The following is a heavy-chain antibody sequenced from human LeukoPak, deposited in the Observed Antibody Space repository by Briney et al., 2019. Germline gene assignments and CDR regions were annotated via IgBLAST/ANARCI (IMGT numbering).Heavy chain of an antibody. J-gene: IGHJ6*03. CDR1: GFTFSNYG. CDR2: IRFDGKNK. Sequence: GGSLRLSCAASGFTFSNYGMHWVRQAPGKGVEWVAFIRFDGKNKFYADSVKGGFTISRENSKKTLYMQMNSLRAEDTAVYYCAKGELDHLYCYYYYMDVWGKGTTVAVSS. D-gene: IGHD6-13*01. V-gene: IGHV3-30*02. CDR3: AKGELDHLYCYYYYMDV.